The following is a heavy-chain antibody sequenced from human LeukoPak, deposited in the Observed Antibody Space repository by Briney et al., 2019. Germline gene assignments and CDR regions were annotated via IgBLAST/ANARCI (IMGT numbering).Heavy chain of an antibody. CDR1: GFTFSSYS. Sequence: PGGSLRLSCAASGFTFSSYSMNWVRQVPGKGLEWVSTISASGVSAYYAVSVKGRFTISRDNSKNTFYMQMNSLRAEDTAVYYCAKGKVNHDGAFDLWGQGAMVTVSS. CDR3: AKGKVNHDGAFDL. CDR2: ISASGVSA. V-gene: IGHV3-23*01. J-gene: IGHJ3*01.